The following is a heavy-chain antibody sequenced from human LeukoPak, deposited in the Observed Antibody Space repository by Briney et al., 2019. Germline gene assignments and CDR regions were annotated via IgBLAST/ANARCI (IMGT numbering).Heavy chain of an antibody. CDR2: ISSLSYT. CDR3: ARGAPYYYDTSGLGG. D-gene: IGHD3-22*01. J-gene: IGHJ4*02. CDR1: GFTFTAYN. V-gene: IGHV3-69-1*02. Sequence: PGGXLRLSCAASGFTFTAYNMNWVRQAPGKGLEGVSSISSLSYTYYADSVKCRFTISRDNAKKSLFLQMNSLRAEDTAVYYCARGAPYYYDTSGLGGRGQGTLVTVSS.